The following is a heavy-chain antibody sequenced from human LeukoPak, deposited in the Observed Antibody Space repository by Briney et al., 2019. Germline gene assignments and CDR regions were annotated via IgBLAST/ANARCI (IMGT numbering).Heavy chain of an antibody. CDR2: IYYSGST. V-gene: IGHV4-39*01. CDR3: ARLNTAMPAFDY. CDR1: GGSISSSSYY. Sequence: SETLSLTCTVSGGSISSSSYYWGWIRQPPGKGLEWIGSIYYSGSTYYNPSLKSRVTISVDTSKNQFSLKLSSVTAADTAVYYCARLNTAMPAFDYWGQGTLVTVSS. D-gene: IGHD5-18*01. J-gene: IGHJ4*02.